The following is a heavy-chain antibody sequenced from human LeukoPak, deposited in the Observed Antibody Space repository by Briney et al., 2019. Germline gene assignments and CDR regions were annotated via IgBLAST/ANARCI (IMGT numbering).Heavy chain of an antibody. CDR3: AREYNSRARFDY. Sequence: PGGSLRLSYADSGVTFSRHTMNWVRQVPGKGLEWISYITSSGSAILYADSVRGRFFISRDNAQSSLYLQMNSLRAEDTAIYYCAREYNSRARFDYWGQGTLVTVSS. CDR2: ITSSGSAI. D-gene: IGHD1-20*01. V-gene: IGHV3-48*01. J-gene: IGHJ4*02. CDR1: GVTFSRHT.